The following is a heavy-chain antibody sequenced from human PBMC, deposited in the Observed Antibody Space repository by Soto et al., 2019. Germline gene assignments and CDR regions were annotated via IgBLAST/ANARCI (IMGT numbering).Heavy chain of an antibody. Sequence: QVQLQESGPGLVKPSETLSLTCTVSGGSVSGGSYCWSWIRQPPGKGLECIGYVYNSGSTTYNPSLTRRVTISVDTSKNQFALGLSSVTAADTAVYYCARVPLTTYFDLWGRGTLVTVSS. CDR3: ARVPLTTYFDL. D-gene: IGHD3-9*01. J-gene: IGHJ2*01. CDR2: VYNSGST. V-gene: IGHV4-61*01. CDR1: GGSVSGGSYC.